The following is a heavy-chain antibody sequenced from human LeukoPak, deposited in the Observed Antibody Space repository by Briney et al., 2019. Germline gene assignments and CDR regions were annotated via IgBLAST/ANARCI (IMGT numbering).Heavy chain of an antibody. CDR3: ARAFGELSWFDP. D-gene: IGHD3-10*01. Sequence: GGSLRLSCAASAFTFSSYEMNWVRQALGKGLEWVSYISISGSTIYCADSVKGRFTISRDNAKNSLYLQMNSLRAEDTAVYYCARAFGELSWFDPWGQGTLVTVSS. V-gene: IGHV3-48*03. J-gene: IGHJ5*02. CDR1: AFTFSSYE. CDR2: ISISGSTI.